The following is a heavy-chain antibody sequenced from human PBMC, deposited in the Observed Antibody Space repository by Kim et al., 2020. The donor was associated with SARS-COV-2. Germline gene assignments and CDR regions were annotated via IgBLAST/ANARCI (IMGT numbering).Heavy chain of an antibody. Sequence: GGSLRLSCAASGFTFSSYAMNWVRQAPGKGLEWVAVISYDGSNKYYADSVKGRFTISRDNSKNTLYLQMNSLRAEDTAVYYCAREEVRAVYYGTGPGDYWGQGTLVTVSS. D-gene: IGHD3-10*01. J-gene: IGHJ4*02. V-gene: IGHV3-30-3*01. CDR2: ISYDGSNK. CDR3: AREEVRAVYYGTGPGDY. CDR1: GFTFSSYA.